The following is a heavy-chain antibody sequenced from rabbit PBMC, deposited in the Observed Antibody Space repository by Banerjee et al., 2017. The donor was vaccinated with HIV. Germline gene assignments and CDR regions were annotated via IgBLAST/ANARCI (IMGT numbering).Heavy chain of an antibody. Sequence: QSLEESGGDLVKPGASLTLTCTASGFSFSSSYYMSWVRQAPGKGLEWIACIYAGASGTTYYASWVNGRFTISSHNAQNTLYLQLNSLTAADTATYFCARSYGGYVDDGYWNLWGPGTLVTVS. CDR2: IYAGASGTT. CDR3: ARSYGGYVDDGYWNL. D-gene: IGHD6-1*01. J-gene: IGHJ4*01. V-gene: IGHV1S40*01. CDR1: GFSFSSSYY.